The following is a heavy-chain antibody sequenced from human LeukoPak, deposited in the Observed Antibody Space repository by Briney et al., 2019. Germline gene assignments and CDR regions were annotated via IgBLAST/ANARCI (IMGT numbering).Heavy chain of an antibody. CDR2: IRYDGSNK. CDR1: GFTFSNYG. J-gene: IGHJ4*02. D-gene: IGHD3-22*01. V-gene: IGHV3-30*02. CDR3: AKGFYSYDSSGYWYFDY. Sequence: PGGSLRLSCAASGFTFSNYGMHWVRQAPGKGLEWVAFIRYDGSNKYYADSVKGRFTISRDNSKNTLYLQMNSLRAEDTAVYYCAKGFYSYDSSGYWYFDYWGQGTLVTVSS.